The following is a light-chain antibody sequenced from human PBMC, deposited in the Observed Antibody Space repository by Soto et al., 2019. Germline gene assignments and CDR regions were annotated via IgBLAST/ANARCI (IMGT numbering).Light chain of an antibody. Sequence: EIVLTQSPCTLSLSPGERATLSCRASQSVSSSYLAWYQQKPGQAPRPLIYGASSRAIGIPDRFSGSGSRTDFTLTISRLEPEDFAVYYCQQYGSSPWTFGQGTKVEIK. CDR2: GAS. V-gene: IGKV3-20*01. CDR3: QQYGSSPWT. CDR1: QSVSSSY. J-gene: IGKJ1*01.